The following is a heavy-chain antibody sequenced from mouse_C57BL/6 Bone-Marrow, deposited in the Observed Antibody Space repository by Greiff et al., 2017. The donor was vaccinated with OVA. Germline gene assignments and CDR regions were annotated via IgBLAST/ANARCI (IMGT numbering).Heavy chain of an antibody. V-gene: IGHV1-15*01. CDR2: IDPETGGT. Sequence: QVQLKESGAELVRPGASVTLSCKASGYTFTDYEMHWVKQTPVHGLEWIGAIDPETGGTAYNQKFKGKAILTADKSSSTAYMELRSLTSEDSAVYHCTRWDYGYWGQGTTLTVSS. D-gene: IGHD2-4*01. J-gene: IGHJ2*01. CDR1: GYTFTDYE. CDR3: TRWDYGY.